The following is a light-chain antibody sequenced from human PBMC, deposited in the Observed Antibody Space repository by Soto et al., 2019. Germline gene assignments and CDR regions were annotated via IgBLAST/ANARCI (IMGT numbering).Light chain of an antibody. CDR1: QSISRW. CDR3: QQYDTFWT. J-gene: IGKJ1*01. Sequence: DIQMTQSPSSLSASVGDRFTITCRASQSISRWLAWYQQKPGKAPKVLIWDASSLQRGVPSRFSGSGSGTEFTLTISSLQPDDSATYYCQQYDTFWTFGQGTKVDIK. CDR2: DAS. V-gene: IGKV1-5*01.